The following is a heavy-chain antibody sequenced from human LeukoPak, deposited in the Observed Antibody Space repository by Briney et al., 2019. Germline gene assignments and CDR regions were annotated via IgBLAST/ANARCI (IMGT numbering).Heavy chain of an antibody. CDR1: GGSFSGYY. CDR3: ARGHSRVAGTYYYYGMDV. V-gene: IGHV4-34*01. D-gene: IGHD6-19*01. CDR2: INHSGST. Sequence: SETLSLTCAVYGGSFSGYYWSWIRQPPGKGLEWIGEINHSGSTNYNPSLKSRVTISVDRSKNQFSLKLSSVTAADTAVYYCARGHSRVAGTYYYYGMDVWGQGTTVTVSS. J-gene: IGHJ6*02.